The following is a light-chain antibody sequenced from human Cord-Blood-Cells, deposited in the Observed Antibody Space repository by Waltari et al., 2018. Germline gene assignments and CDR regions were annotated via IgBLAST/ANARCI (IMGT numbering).Light chain of an antibody. CDR3: QQRSNWPPYT. V-gene: IGKV3-11*01. CDR2: DAS. Sequence: EIVLTQSPATLSLSPGERATLSCRASQSVSSYLAWYQQKPGQAPRLLIYDASNRATGIPARFSGSESVTYFTLTISSLEPEDFAVYYCQQRSNWPPYTFGQGTKLEIK. J-gene: IGKJ2*01. CDR1: QSVSSY.